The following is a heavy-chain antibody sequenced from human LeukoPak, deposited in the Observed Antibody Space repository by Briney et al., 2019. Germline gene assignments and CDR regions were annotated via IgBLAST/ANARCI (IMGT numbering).Heavy chain of an antibody. D-gene: IGHD1-14*01. CDR3: AKDPELSNWFDP. CDR2: ISGSGGNT. CDR1: GFTFSSYA. J-gene: IGHJ5*02. Sequence: GGSLRLSCATSGFTFSSYAMSWVRQAPGKGLEWVSSISGSGGNTYYADSVKGRFTISRDYSKNTLYLQMNSLRTEDTAVYYCAKDPELSNWFDPWGQGTLVTVSS. V-gene: IGHV3-23*01.